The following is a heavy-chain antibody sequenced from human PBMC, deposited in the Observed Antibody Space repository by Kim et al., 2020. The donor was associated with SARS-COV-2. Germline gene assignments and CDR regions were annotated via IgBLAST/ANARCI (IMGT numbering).Heavy chain of an antibody. CDR1: GGSFNDFY. J-gene: IGHJ4*02. CDR2: INHIGST. Sequence: SETVSLTCAVYGGSFNDFYWTWIRQPPGKGLEWIGEINHIGSTNYNPSLKSRVTMSVDTSKNQLSLKLSSVTAADTAVYYCAKHDARYCSGGNCWYFDYWGQGTLVTVSS. V-gene: IGHV4-34*01. CDR3: AKHDARYCSGGNCWYFDY. D-gene: IGHD2-15*01.